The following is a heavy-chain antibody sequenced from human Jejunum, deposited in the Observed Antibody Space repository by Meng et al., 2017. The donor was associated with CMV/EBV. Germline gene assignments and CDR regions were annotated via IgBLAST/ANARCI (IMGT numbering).Heavy chain of an antibody. Sequence: SGFNFSIYGMHWVRQAPGKGLEWVAVLWYDGSNEYYVDSVKGRFTISRDNSKGTVYLQMTSLRADDTAVYYCLRGTPIGGGSPPFDYWGQGTLVTVSS. CDR2: LWYDGSNE. V-gene: IGHV3-33*01. CDR1: GFNFSIYG. CDR3: LRGTPIGGGSPPFDY. J-gene: IGHJ4*02. D-gene: IGHD2-15*01.